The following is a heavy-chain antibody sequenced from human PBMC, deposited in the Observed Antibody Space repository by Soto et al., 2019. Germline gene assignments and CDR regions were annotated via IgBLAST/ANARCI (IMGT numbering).Heavy chain of an antibody. CDR3: ARDDGPDNSSGYYWRY. CDR2: IYYSGST. V-gene: IGHV4-30-4*01. J-gene: IGHJ4*02. D-gene: IGHD3-22*01. Sequence: FLTCTVSGGSISSGDYYWSWIRQPPGKGLEWIGYIYYSGSTYYNPSLKSRVTISVDTSKNQFSLKLSSVTAADTAVYYCARDDGPDNSSGYYWRYWGQGTLVTVSS. CDR1: GGSISSGDYY.